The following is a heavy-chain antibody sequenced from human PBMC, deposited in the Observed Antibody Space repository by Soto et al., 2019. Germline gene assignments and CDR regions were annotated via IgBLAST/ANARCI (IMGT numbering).Heavy chain of an antibody. D-gene: IGHD3-10*01. J-gene: IGHJ4*01. Sequence: PGGSLRLCCAASGFSFSNYAMHRVRQAPGKGLEWVSAVTGTGAIAYYPDAVKGRFTASRDNSKNMMYLQMNGLRVEDTAIYYCARDSHASSLTGFGPWGQGAMVTVSS. CDR1: GFSFSNYA. CDR3: ARDSHASSLTGFGP. CDR2: VTGTGAIA. V-gene: IGHV3-23*01.